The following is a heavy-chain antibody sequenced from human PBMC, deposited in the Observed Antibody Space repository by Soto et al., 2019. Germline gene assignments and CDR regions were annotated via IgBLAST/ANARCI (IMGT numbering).Heavy chain of an antibody. CDR1: GGSISSYY. Sequence: PSETLSLTCTVSGGSISSYYWSWIRQPPGKGLEWIGYIYYSGSTNYNPSLKSRVTISVDTAKNQFSLKLSSVTAADTAVYYCARVRRYNIGYCSRTSCPWFDPWGQGPLMTVYS. J-gene: IGHJ5*02. CDR2: IYYSGST. V-gene: IGHV4-59*01. CDR3: ARVRRYNIGYCSRTSCPWFDP. D-gene: IGHD2-2*01.